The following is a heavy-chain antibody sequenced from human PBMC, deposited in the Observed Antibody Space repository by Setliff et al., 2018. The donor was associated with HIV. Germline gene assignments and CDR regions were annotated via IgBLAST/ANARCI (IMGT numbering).Heavy chain of an antibody. CDR3: TTTVGNTPFDY. D-gene: IGHD1-26*01. CDR1: GFIFSNAW. CDR2: IRGKTDGGTI. J-gene: IGHJ4*02. V-gene: IGHV3-15*01. Sequence: PGGSLRLSCAASGFIFSNAWMNWVRRAPGKGLEWVGRIRGKTDGGTIDYAAPVKGRFTISRDDSKNTLYLEMSSLKTEDTAVYFCTTTVGNTPFDYWGQGTLVTVSS.